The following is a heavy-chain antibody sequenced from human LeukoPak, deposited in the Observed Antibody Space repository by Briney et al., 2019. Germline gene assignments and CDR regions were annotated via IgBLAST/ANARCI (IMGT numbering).Heavy chain of an antibody. CDR2: INPNSGGT. D-gene: IGHD3-10*01. V-gene: IGHV1-2*02. CDR1: GYTFTGYY. CDR3: ARDSIGSGSQAGYFH. J-gene: IGHJ4*02. Sequence: GASVKVSCKASGYTFTGYYMHWVRQAPGQGLEWMGWINPNSGGTNYAQKFQGRVTMTRDTSISTAYMELSRLRSDDTAVYYCARDSIGSGSQAGYFHWGQGTLVTVSS.